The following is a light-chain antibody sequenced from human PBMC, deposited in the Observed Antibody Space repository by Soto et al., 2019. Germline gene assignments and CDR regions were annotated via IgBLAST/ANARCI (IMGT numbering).Light chain of an antibody. J-gene: IGKJ1*01. V-gene: IGKV1-5*03. CDR2: KAS. Sequence: DIQRTQSPSSLSASVGDRVTITCRASQSINKYLNWYQQKPGKAPKLLIYKASTLKSGVPSRFSGSGSGTEFTLTISSLQPDDFATYYCQHYNSYSEAFGQGTKVDIK. CDR1: QSINKY. CDR3: QHYNSYSEA.